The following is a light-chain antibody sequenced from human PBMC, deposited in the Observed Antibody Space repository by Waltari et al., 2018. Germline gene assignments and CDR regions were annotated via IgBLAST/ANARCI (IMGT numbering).Light chain of an antibody. Sequence: NFMLTQPHPVSESPGKTITISCTGSGGSIASNYVQWYQQRPGSAPTTVIYEDNQRPSGVPDRFSGSIDSSSNSASLTISGLKTEDEADYYCQSYDSSTVVFGGGTKLTVL. CDR2: EDN. CDR3: QSYDSSTVV. CDR1: GGSIASNY. J-gene: IGLJ2*01. V-gene: IGLV6-57*02.